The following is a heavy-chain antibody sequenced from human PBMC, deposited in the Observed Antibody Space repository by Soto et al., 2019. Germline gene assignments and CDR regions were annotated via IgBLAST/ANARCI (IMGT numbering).Heavy chain of an antibody. CDR3: ARRWGYTFDY. V-gene: IGHV4-59*08. Sequence: QVQLQESGPGLVKPSETLSLTCTVSGGSISSYYWSWIRQPPGKGLEWIGYIYYSGSNNYNPSLKSRVTISVDTSKNQFSLKLSSVTAADTAVYYCARRWGYTFDYWGKGTLVTVSS. CDR2: IYYSGSN. D-gene: IGHD5-12*01. J-gene: IGHJ4*02. CDR1: GGSISSYY.